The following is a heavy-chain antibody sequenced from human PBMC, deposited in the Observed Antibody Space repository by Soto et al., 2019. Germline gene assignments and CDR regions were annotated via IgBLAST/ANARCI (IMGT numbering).Heavy chain of an antibody. J-gene: IGHJ4*02. Sequence: QVHLQESGPGLLKPSETLSLTCSVSGGPIRSYYLSWVRQAPGKGLEWIAYIAYTGITGYNPSLRSRATISGDTSQSVFSLKMTSVTAADPAVYYCAKEGFSGYEALDYWGQGILVTVSS. D-gene: IGHD5-12*01. V-gene: IGHV4-59*01. CDR3: AKEGFSGYEALDY. CDR2: IAYTGIT. CDR1: GGPIRSYY.